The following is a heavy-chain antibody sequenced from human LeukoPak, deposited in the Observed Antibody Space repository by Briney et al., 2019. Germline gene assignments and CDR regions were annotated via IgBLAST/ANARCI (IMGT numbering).Heavy chain of an antibody. J-gene: IGHJ4*02. CDR2: IYPGDSDT. D-gene: IGHD4-17*01. CDR3: ARSSSTVPSGYFDY. Sequence: GGSLQISCKGSGYSFTSYWIGWVRPVPGKGLEWMGIIYPGDSDTRYSPSFQGQVTISADKSISTAYLQWSSLKASDTAMYYCARSSSTVPSGYFDYWGQGTLVTVSS. CDR1: GYSFTSYW. V-gene: IGHV5-51*01.